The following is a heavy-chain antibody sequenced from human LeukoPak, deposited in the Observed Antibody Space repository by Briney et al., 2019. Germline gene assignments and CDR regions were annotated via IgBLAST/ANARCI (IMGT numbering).Heavy chain of an antibody. Sequence: GESLKISCKGSGYSFTSYWIGWVRQMPGKGLEWMGIIYPGDSDTRYSPSFQGQVTISADKSISTAYLQWSSLKASDTAMYYCARQVGSGSYTYYMDVWGKGTTVTVSS. CDR3: ARQVGSGSYTYYMDV. CDR2: IYPGDSDT. V-gene: IGHV5-51*01. CDR1: GYSFTSYW. D-gene: IGHD3-10*01. J-gene: IGHJ6*03.